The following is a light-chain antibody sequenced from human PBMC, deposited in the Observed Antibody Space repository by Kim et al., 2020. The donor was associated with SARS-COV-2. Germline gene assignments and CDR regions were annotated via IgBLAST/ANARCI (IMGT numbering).Light chain of an antibody. CDR2: DND. Sequence: QSVLTQPPSVSAAPGQKVTISCSGSSSNIGNNYVSWYQQLPGTAPKLLIYDNDKRPSGIPDRFSGSKSGTSATLGFTGLQPGDEADYYCGTWDGSLSAAVFGGGTQLTVL. V-gene: IGLV1-51*01. CDR1: SSNIGNNY. CDR3: GTWDGSLSAAV. J-gene: IGLJ2*01.